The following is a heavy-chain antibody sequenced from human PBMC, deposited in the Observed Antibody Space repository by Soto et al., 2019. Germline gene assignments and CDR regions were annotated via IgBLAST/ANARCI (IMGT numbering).Heavy chain of an antibody. CDR2: INPSSGSA. CDR1: GDTFTTYY. Sequence: GASVKVSCKASGDTFTTYYIHWVRQAPGQGLERMGIINPSSGSAGYAQKFQVSVTMTRDTPTNTFYMELSSLRSDDTAVYYFARGNDLPYYYYGLDVWGQGTTVTVSS. D-gene: IGHD1-1*01. V-gene: IGHV1-46*03. CDR3: ARGNDLPYYYYGLDV. J-gene: IGHJ6*02.